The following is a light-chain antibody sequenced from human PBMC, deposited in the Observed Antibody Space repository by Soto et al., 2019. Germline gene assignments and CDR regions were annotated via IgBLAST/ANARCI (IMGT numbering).Light chain of an antibody. Sequence: ESVLTQAPGTLSLSPGERATLSCRVTHSVTRNYLAWYQQKPGQAPRLLIYGASSRATGIPDRFSGSGSGTDFTLIISRLEPEDFARYYCQQYSWAPITFGQGTRLEIK. V-gene: IGKV3-20*01. CDR1: HSVTRNY. CDR3: QQYSWAPIT. J-gene: IGKJ5*01. CDR2: GAS.